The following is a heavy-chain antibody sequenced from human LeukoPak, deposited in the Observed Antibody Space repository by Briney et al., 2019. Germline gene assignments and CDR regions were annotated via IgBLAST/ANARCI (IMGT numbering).Heavy chain of an antibody. CDR2: MNPNSGNT. J-gene: IGHJ3*02. CDR3: ASSAGSPNVNDAFDI. Sequence: ASVKVSCKASGYTFTSYDINWVRQATGQGLEWMGWMNPNSGNTGYAQKFQGRVTITRNTSISTAYMELSSLRSEDTAVYYCASSAGSPNVNDAFDIWGQGTMVTVSS. V-gene: IGHV1-8*03. CDR1: GYTFTSYD. D-gene: IGHD3-10*01.